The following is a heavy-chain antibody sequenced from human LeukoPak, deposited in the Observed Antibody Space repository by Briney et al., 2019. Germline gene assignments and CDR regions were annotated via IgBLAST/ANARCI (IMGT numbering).Heavy chain of an antibody. CDR1: GYTFTRYY. V-gene: IGHV1-46*03. CDR3: AREPGPRDLQQSYYYYYMDV. Sequence: GASVKVSCKASGYTFTRYYMHWVRQAPGQGLEWRGIINPSGGSTSYAQKFQGRVTMTRDTSTRTVYMELSSLRSEDTAVYYCAREPGPRDLQQSYYYYYMDVWGKGTTVTVSS. J-gene: IGHJ6*03. CDR2: INPSGGST. D-gene: IGHD4-11*01.